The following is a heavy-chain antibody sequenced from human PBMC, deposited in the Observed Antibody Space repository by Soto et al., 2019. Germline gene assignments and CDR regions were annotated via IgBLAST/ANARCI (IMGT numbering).Heavy chain of an antibody. Sequence: GGSLRLSCAASGFSFSSYGMHWVRQAPGKGLEWVAVIWHDGSKKYYADSVKGRLIISRDNSKNTLYVQINSLRAEDTAVYFCARGSIVAAEYGMDVWGQGTTVTVSS. J-gene: IGHJ6*02. D-gene: IGHD6-13*01. CDR3: ARGSIVAAEYGMDV. CDR2: IWHDGSKK. CDR1: GFSFSSYG. V-gene: IGHV3-33*01.